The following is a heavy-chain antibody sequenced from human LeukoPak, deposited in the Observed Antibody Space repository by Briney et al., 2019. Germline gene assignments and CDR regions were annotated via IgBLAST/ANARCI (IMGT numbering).Heavy chain of an antibody. CDR2: ISSNGGST. J-gene: IGHJ4*02. CDR1: GFTFSSLA. Sequence: PGGSLRLSCSASGFTFSSLAMHWVRQAPGKGLEYVSGISSNGGSTYYADSVKGRFTISRDNSKNTLYLQMSSLRPEDTAVYYCVRDFELSHWGQGTLVTVSS. V-gene: IGHV3-64D*06. D-gene: IGHD3-16*02. CDR3: VRDFELSH.